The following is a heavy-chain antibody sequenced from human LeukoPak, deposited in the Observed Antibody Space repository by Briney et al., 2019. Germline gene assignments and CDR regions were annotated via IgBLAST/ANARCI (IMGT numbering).Heavy chain of an antibody. V-gene: IGHV3-30*02. J-gene: IGHJ4*02. CDR1: GYTFSSYG. CDR2: IRYDGSNK. D-gene: IGHD2-15*01. CDR3: AKDVGYCSGGSCYYFDY. Sequence: GGSLRLSCAASGYTFSSYGMHWVRQAPGKGLEWVAFIRYDGSNKYYADSVKGRFTISRDNSKNTLYLQMNSLRAEDTAVYYCAKDVGYCSGGSCYYFDYWGQGTLVTVSS.